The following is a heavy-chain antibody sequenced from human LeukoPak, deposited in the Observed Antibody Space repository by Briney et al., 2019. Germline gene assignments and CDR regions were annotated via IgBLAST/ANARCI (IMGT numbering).Heavy chain of an antibody. CDR3: ARGRNRRYSSGWVFDC. J-gene: IGHJ4*02. V-gene: IGHV3-13*01. CDR1: GFTFSSYD. Sequence: GGSLRLSCAASGFTFSSYDMHWVRQATGKGLEWVSAIGTAGDTYYPGSVKGRFTISRENAKNSLYLQMNSLRAGDTAVYYCARGRNRRYSSGWVFDCWGQGTLVTVSS. D-gene: IGHD6-19*01. CDR2: IGTAGDT.